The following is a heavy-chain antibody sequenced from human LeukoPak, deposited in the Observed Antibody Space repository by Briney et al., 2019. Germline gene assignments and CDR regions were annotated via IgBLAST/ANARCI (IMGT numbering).Heavy chain of an antibody. CDR3: AGTKYSSGWYAGY. J-gene: IGHJ4*02. CDR2: IYSGGST. D-gene: IGHD6-19*01. CDR1: GFTVSSNY. V-gene: IGHV3-53*01. Sequence: GGSLRLSCAASGFTVSSNYMSWVRQAPGKGLEWVSVIYSGGSTYYADSVKGRFTISRDNSNNTLYLQMNSLRAEDTAVYYCAGTKYSSGWYAGYWGQGTLVTVSS.